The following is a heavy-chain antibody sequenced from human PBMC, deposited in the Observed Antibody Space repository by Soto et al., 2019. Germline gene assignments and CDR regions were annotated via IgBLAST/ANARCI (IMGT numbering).Heavy chain of an antibody. V-gene: IGHV3-30*04. CDR2: IWFDGGNK. D-gene: IGHD2-15*01. CDR3: ATAGINRGGFHY. Sequence: SLRLSCVASGFTISSSNMDWVRQAPGEGLEGEAVIWFDGGNKFYADSVKGRFTISRDISRDTLYLQMSSLGDEDTAIYYWATAGINRGGFHYWVPGSPVKVSS. J-gene: IGHJ4*02. CDR1: GFTISSSN.